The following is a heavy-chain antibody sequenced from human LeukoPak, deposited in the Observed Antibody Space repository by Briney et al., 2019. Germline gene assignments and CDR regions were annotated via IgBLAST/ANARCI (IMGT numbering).Heavy chain of an antibody. CDR1: GFTFSSNT. Sequence: GGSLRLSCAASGFTFSSNTMNWVRQAPGKGLEWVSSISSSSTYIDYAASVKGRFTISRDNAKNSLYLQMNSLRGEDTAVYYCARMDDSSGYAFDIWGQGTMVTVSS. V-gene: IGHV3-21*01. CDR2: ISSSSTYI. D-gene: IGHD3-22*01. J-gene: IGHJ3*02. CDR3: ARMDDSSGYAFDI.